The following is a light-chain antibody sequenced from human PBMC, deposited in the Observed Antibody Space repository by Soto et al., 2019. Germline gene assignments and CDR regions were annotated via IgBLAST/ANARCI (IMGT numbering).Light chain of an antibody. V-gene: IGKV1-39*01. Sequence: IQLTQAPTYLSVSGIDTVTITCRASQSITTYLNWYRQKPGKAPKLLIYAASSLQSGVPSRFSGSGSETEFTLSISSLQPEEFATYFCQQSYSSTRRFGQGTKVDI. CDR3: QQSYSSTRR. CDR1: QSITTY. CDR2: AAS. J-gene: IGKJ1*01.